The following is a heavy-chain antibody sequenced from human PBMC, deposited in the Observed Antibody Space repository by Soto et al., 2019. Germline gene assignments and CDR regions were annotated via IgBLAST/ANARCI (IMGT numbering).Heavy chain of an antibody. Sequence: PGGSLRLSCAASGFTFSSYAMSWVRQAPGKGLEWVSAISSSSSTIYYADSVKGRFTISRDNAKNSLYLQMNSLRAEDTAVYYCARDRITIFGVVTSPFDYWGQGTLVTVSS. V-gene: IGHV3-48*01. CDR1: GFTFSSYA. CDR3: ARDRITIFGVVTSPFDY. CDR2: ISSSSSTI. D-gene: IGHD3-3*01. J-gene: IGHJ4*02.